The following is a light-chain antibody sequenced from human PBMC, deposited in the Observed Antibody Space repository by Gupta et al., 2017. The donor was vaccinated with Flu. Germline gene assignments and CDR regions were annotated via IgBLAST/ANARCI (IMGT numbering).Light chain of an antibody. J-gene: IGKJ1*01. CDR3: MQGAHWPWA. Sequence: VVMTQSPLSLPVTLGQTASISCRSSQSLVYSDGNTVLHLVQQRPGQAPRRLIYLVSHRDSGVPDRFSGSGSGTEFTLKISRVEAEDVGIYFCMQGAHWPWAFGQGTKVEI. CDR2: LVS. V-gene: IGKV2-30*01. CDR1: QSLVYSDGNTV.